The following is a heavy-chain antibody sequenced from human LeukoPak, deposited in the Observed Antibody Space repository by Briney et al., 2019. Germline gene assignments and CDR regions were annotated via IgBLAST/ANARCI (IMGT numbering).Heavy chain of an antibody. V-gene: IGHV1-8*01. CDR2: MNPNSGNT. J-gene: IGHJ4*02. CDR1: GYTFTSYD. CDR3: ARVGTTVTTSQRYFDY. D-gene: IGHD4-17*01. Sequence: ASVKVSCKASGYTFTSYDINWVRQATGQGLEWMGWMNPNSGNTGYAQKFQGRVTMTRNTSISTAYMELSSLRSEDTAVYYCARVGTTVTTSQRYFDYWGQGTLVTVSS.